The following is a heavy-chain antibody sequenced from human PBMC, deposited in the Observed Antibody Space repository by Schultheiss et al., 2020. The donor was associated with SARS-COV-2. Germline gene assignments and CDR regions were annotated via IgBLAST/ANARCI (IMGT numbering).Heavy chain of an antibody. CDR2: IYHSGST. Sequence: SETLSLTCAVSGGSISSSNWWSWVRQPPGKGLEWIGEIYHSGSTNYNPSLKSRVTISVDKSKNQFSLKLSSVTAADTAVYYCARVPVAYYDFWSGITYGMDVWGLGTSVTVSS. CDR3: ARVPVAYYDFWSGITYGMDV. CDR1: GGSISSSNW. J-gene: IGHJ6*02. D-gene: IGHD3-3*01. V-gene: IGHV4-4*02.